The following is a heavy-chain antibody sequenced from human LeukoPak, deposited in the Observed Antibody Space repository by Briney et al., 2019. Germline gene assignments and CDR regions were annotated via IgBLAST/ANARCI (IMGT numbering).Heavy chain of an antibody. D-gene: IGHD3-10*01. Sequence: SETLSLTCTVSGGSISSYYWSWIRQPPGKGLEWIGYIYYSGSTNYNPSLKSRVTISVDTSKDQFSLKLSSVTAADTAVYYCARAMVDYYGSGSYYTSFDYWGQGTLVTVSS. CDR3: ARAMVDYYGSGSYYTSFDY. CDR1: GGSISSYY. V-gene: IGHV4-59*01. CDR2: IYYSGST. J-gene: IGHJ4*02.